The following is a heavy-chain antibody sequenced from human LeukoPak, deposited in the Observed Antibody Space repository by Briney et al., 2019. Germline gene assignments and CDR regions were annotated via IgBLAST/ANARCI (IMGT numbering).Heavy chain of an antibody. Sequence: SETLSLTCTVSGGSISSYYWSWIRQPAGKGLEWIGRIYTSGSTNYNPSLKSRVTMSVDTSKNQFSLKLSSVTAADTAVYYCARGPFSTPKGFRVGGGRNWFDPWGQGTLVTVSS. CDR2: IYTSGST. V-gene: IGHV4-4*07. CDR1: GGSISSYY. D-gene: IGHD3-3*01. CDR3: ARGPFSTPKGFRVGGGRNWFDP. J-gene: IGHJ5*02.